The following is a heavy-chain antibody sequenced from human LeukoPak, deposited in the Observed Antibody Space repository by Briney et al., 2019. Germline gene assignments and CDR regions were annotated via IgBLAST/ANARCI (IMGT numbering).Heavy chain of an antibody. Sequence: GGSLRLSCAASGFTFSSYSMNWVRQAPGKGLEWVSSIISSSSYIYYADSVKGRFTISRDNAKNSLYLQMNSLRAEDTAVYYCARDFGYSYGHGYFDYWGQGTLVTVSS. J-gene: IGHJ4*02. D-gene: IGHD5-18*01. CDR3: ARDFGYSYGHGYFDY. CDR2: IISSSSYI. CDR1: GFTFSSYS. V-gene: IGHV3-21*01.